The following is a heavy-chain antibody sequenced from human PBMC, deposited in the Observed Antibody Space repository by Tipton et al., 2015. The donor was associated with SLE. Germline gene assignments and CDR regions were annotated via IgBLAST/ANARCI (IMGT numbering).Heavy chain of an antibody. J-gene: IGHJ5*02. D-gene: IGHD3-16*01. Sequence: TLSLTCTVSGGSISNSSYYWGWIRQPPGKGLEWIGSIYYSGSTYYNPSLKSRVTISVDTSKNQFSLKLSSVTAADTAVYYCARVQAYEGFDPWGQGTLVTVSS. CDR1: GGSISNSSYY. CDR3: ARVQAYEGFDP. V-gene: IGHV4-39*07. CDR2: IYYSGST.